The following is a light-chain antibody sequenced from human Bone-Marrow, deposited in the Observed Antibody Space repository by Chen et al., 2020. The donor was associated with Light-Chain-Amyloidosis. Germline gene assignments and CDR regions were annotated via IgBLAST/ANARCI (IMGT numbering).Light chain of an antibody. CDR2: GVS. Sequence: QSALTQPASVSGSPGQSITISCTGTSSDVGGYNYVSWYQQHPGKAPKLMIYGVSNRPSGVSNRFSGSKSGNTASLTISGRQAEDGAGYYCSSYTSSSGWVFGGGTKLTVL. V-gene: IGLV2-14*01. CDR3: SSYTSSSGWV. J-gene: IGLJ3*02. CDR1: SSDVGGYNY.